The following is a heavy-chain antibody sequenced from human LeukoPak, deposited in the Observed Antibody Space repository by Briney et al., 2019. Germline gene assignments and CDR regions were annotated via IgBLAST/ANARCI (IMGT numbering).Heavy chain of an antibody. D-gene: IGHD2-15*01. Sequence: GGSLRLSCAASGFTFSSYAMSWVRKAPAQGMEWVSAISGSGGSTYYADSVNGRFTISRDNSKNTLYLQMNSLRAEDTAVYYCAKCQTAYCSGGSSTEGTSYYYGMDVWGQGTTVTVSS. CDR2: ISGSGGST. CDR1: GFTFSSYA. CDR3: AKCQTAYCSGGSSTEGTSYYYGMDV. V-gene: IGHV3-23*01. J-gene: IGHJ6*02.